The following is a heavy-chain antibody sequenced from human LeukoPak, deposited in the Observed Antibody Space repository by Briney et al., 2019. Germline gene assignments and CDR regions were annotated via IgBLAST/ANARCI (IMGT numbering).Heavy chain of an antibody. D-gene: IGHD6-19*01. CDR1: GYTFTGYY. CDR2: INPNSGGT. J-gene: IGHJ6*03. V-gene: IGHV1-2*02. Sequence: ASVKVSCKASGYTFTGYYMHWVRQAPGQGLEWMGWINPNSGGTNYAQKFQGRVTMSRDTSISTAYMELSRLRSDDTAVYYCARVPVAGAFYYYYMDVWGKGTTVTVSS. CDR3: ARVPVAGAFYYYYMDV.